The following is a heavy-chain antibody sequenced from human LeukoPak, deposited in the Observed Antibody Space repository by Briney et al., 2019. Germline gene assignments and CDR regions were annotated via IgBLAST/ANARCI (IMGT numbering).Heavy chain of an antibody. D-gene: IGHD5-18*01. CDR3: AKDVGGYSYGFAGYYFDY. V-gene: IGHV3-23*01. CDR2: ISGSGGST. CDR1: GFTFSSYA. J-gene: IGHJ4*02. Sequence: GGSLRLSCAASGFTFSSYAMSWVRQAPGKGLEWVSAISGSGGSTYYADSVKGRLTISRDNSKNTLYLQMNSLRAEDTAVYYCAKDVGGYSYGFAGYYFDYWGQGTLVTVSS.